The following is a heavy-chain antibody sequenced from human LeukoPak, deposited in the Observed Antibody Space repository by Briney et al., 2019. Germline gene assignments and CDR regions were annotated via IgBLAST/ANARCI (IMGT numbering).Heavy chain of an antibody. V-gene: IGHV1-69*13. D-gene: IGHD6-13*01. J-gene: IGHJ4*02. CDR1: GGTFSSYA. Sequence: SVKVSCKASGGTFSSYAISWVRQAPGQGLEGMGGIIPIFGTANYAQKFQGRVTITADESTSTAYMDLSSLRSEDTAVYYCARVGYSSSWYYFDYWGQGTLVTVSS. CDR3: ARVGYSSSWYYFDY. CDR2: IIPIFGTA.